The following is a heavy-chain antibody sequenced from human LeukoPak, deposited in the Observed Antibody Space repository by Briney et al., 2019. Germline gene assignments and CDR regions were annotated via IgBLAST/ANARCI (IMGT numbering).Heavy chain of an antibody. J-gene: IGHJ4*02. CDR2: IAYDGSNE. Sequence: GRSLRLSCVVSGFNFNSYGMHWVRQAPGKGLDWVASIAYDGSNENYAESVKGRFTISRDNSKNTLYMQLNSLRTEDTAVYYCARHSGSVTIFGVVDYFDYWGQGSLVTVSS. CDR1: GFNFNSYG. V-gene: IGHV3-30*04. D-gene: IGHD3-3*01. CDR3: ARHSGSVTIFGVVDYFDY.